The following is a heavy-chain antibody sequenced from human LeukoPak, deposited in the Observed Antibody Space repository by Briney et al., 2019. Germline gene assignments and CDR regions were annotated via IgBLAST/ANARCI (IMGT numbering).Heavy chain of an antibody. CDR1: GVSFSGYY. Sequence: SETLSLTCAVYGVSFSGYYWSWIRQPPGKGLEWIREINHSGSTNYNPSLKSRVTISVDTSKNQFSLKLSSVTAADTAVYYCARHDDVLTGYPFDYWGQGTLVTVSS. D-gene: IGHD3-9*01. V-gene: IGHV4-34*01. CDR2: INHSGST. CDR3: ARHDDVLTGYPFDY. J-gene: IGHJ4*02.